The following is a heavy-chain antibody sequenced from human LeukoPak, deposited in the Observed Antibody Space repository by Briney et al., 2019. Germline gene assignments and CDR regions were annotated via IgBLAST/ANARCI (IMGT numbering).Heavy chain of an antibody. CDR3: AREMIRNNWFDP. CDR2: ISYDGSNK. CDR1: GFTFSSYA. J-gene: IGHJ5*02. D-gene: IGHD3-16*01. Sequence: GGSLRLSCAASGFTFSSYAMHWVRQAPGKGLEGVAVISYDGSNKYYADSVKGRFTISRDNSKNTLYLQMNSLRAEDTAVYYCAREMIRNNWFDPWGQGTLVTVSS. V-gene: IGHV3-30*04.